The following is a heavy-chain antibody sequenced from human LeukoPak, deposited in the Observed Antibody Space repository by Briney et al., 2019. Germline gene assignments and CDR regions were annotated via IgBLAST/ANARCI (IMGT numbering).Heavy chain of an antibody. CDR3: AKAIVVVVAAKSYYYYGMDV. D-gene: IGHD2-15*01. Sequence: GGSLRLSCAASGFTFSSYAMSWVRQAPGKGLEWVSAISSSGGSTYYADSVKGRFTISRDNSKNTLYLQMNSLRAEDTAVYYCAKAIVVVVAAKSYYYYGMDVWGKGTTVTVSS. J-gene: IGHJ6*04. CDR2: ISSSGGST. CDR1: GFTFSSYA. V-gene: IGHV3-23*01.